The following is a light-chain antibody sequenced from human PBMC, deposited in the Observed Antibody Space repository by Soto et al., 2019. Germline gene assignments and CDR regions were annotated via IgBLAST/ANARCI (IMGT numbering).Light chain of an antibody. V-gene: IGKV1-5*01. CDR1: QSASTR. CDR3: QHYNSYPFT. Sequence: DIQMTQSPSTLSASVGDSVTITCRASQSASTRVAWYQQKPGKAPRLLISDASSLEAGVPKRFSGSGSGTEFTLTISGLQPDDFATYYCQHYNSYPFTFGPGTKVDIK. CDR2: DAS. J-gene: IGKJ3*01.